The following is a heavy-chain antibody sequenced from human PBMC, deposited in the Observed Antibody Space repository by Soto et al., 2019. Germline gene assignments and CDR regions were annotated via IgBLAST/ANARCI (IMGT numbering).Heavy chain of an antibody. Sequence: QVQLQESGPGLVKPSQTLSLTCTVSGGSISSGDYYWSWIRQPPGKGLEWIGYIYYSGSTYYNPSLKNRVTISVDTSKNQFSLKLSSVNAADTAVYYCARDHYVYDILTGYGYYYGMEVWGQGTTVTVSS. D-gene: IGHD3-9*01. CDR1: GGSISSGDYY. CDR3: ARDHYVYDILTGYGYYYGMEV. J-gene: IGHJ6*02. CDR2: IYYSGST. V-gene: IGHV4-30-4*01.